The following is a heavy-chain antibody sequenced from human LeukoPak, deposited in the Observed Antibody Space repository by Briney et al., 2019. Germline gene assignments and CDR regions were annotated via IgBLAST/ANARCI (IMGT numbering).Heavy chain of an antibody. CDR2: ISGSSSYT. D-gene: IGHD5-12*01. CDR3: ARGRGYNGYDESPFDY. V-gene: IGHV3-11*05. CDR1: GFTFSDYY. J-gene: IGHJ4*02. Sequence: GGSLRLSCAASGFTFSDYYISWIRQAPGKGLEWVSYISGSSSYTKYADSVKGRFTISRDNAKNSLYLQMNSLRAEDTAVYYCARGRGYNGYDESPFDYWGQGTLVTVSS.